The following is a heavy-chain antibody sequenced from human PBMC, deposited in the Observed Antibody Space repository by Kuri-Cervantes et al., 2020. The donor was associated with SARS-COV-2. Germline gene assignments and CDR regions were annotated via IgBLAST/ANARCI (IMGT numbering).Heavy chain of an antibody. J-gene: IGHJ3*02. D-gene: IGHD1-26*01. V-gene: IGHV3-30-3*01. Sequence: GGSLRLSCAASGFTFSSYAMHWVRQAPGKGLEWVAVISYDGSNKYYADSVKGRFTISRDNAKNSLYLQMNSLRAEDTAVYYCAKDEGAGSGSYGDAFDIWGQGTMVTVSS. CDR2: ISYDGSNK. CDR1: GFTFSSYA. CDR3: AKDEGAGSGSYGDAFDI.